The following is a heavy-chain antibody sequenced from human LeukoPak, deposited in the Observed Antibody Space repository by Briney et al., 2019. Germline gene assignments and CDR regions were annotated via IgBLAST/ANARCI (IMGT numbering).Heavy chain of an antibody. V-gene: IGHV1-69*13. J-gene: IGHJ6*02. CDR1: GGTFSSYA. D-gene: IGHD3-22*01. Sequence: ASVKVSCKASGGTFSSYAISWVRQAPGQGLEWMGGIIPIFGTANYAQKFQGRVTITADESTSTAYMELSSLRSEDTAVYYCARYYYDSSAQKCCHYGMDVWGQGTTVTVSS. CDR3: ARYYYDSSAQKCCHYGMDV. CDR2: IIPIFGTA.